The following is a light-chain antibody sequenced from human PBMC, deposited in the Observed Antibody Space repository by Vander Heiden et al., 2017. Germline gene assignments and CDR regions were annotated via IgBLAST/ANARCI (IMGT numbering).Light chain of an antibody. V-gene: IGLV2-14*03. J-gene: IGLJ2*01. CDR3: SSYTSSSTVV. CDR2: DVS. CDR1: SSDVGGYND. Sequence: QSAPTQPASVSGSPGPSIPIPCPGTSSDVGGYNDVSWYQQHPGKAPKLMIEDVSNRPSGVSNRFSGSKSGNTASLTISGLQAEDEADYYCSSYTSSSTVVFGGGTKLTVL.